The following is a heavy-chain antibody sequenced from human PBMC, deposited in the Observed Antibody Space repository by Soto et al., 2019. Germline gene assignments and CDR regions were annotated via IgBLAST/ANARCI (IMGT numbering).Heavy chain of an antibody. V-gene: IGHV1-18*01. Sequence: QVNLVQSGAEVKKPGASVKVSCKASGYTFTSYGITWVRQAPGQGLEWMGGISAHNGNTDYAQKLQGRVIVTRDTSTSTAYMELRSLRSDVTAVYYCARGRYGDYWGQGALVTVSS. J-gene: IGHJ4*02. CDR3: ARGRYGDY. CDR1: GYTFTSYG. D-gene: IGHD1-1*01. CDR2: ISAHNGNT.